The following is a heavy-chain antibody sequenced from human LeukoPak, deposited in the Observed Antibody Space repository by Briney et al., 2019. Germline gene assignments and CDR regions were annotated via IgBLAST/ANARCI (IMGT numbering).Heavy chain of an antibody. J-gene: IGHJ4*02. CDR3: ARDEDTMVRAIDY. CDR1: GFTVSSNY. Sequence: PGGSLRLSCAASGFTVSSNYMSWVRQAPGKGLEWVSVIYSGGSTYYADSVKGRFTISRDNSKNTLYLQMNSLRAEDTAVYYCARDEDTMVRAIDYWGQGTLVTVSS. V-gene: IGHV3-66*01. D-gene: IGHD3-10*01. CDR2: IYSGGST.